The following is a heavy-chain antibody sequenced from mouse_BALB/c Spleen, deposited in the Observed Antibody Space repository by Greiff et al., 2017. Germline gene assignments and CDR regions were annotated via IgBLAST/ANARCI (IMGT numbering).Heavy chain of an antibody. Sequence: QVQLQQSGAELVRPGASVTLSCKASGYTFTDYEMHWVKQTPVHGLEWIGAIDPETGGTAYNQKFKGKATLTADKSSSTAYMELRSLTSEDSAVYYGTRETTVVATEAMDYWGQGTSVTVSS. V-gene: IGHV1-15*01. CDR3: TRETTVVATEAMDY. CDR2: IDPETGGT. CDR1: GYTFTDYE. J-gene: IGHJ4*01. D-gene: IGHD1-1*01.